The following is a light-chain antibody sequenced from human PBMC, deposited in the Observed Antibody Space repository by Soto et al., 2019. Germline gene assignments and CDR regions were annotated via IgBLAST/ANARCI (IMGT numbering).Light chain of an antibody. CDR1: TSENF. CDR3: SLYTGSTPL. J-gene: IGLJ2*01. CDR2: EVT. Sequence: QSALTQPASVSGSPGQSITISCTGATSENFVSWYQQHPGKIPKLIIYEVTYRPSGVSNRFSGSKSGNMASLTISGLQTDDEAHYYCSLYTGSTPLFGGGTKLTVL. V-gene: IGLV2-14*01.